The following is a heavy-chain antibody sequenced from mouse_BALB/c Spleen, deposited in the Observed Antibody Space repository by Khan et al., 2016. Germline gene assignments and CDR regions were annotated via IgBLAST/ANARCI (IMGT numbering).Heavy chain of an antibody. V-gene: IGHV3-1*02. D-gene: IGHD2-1*01. CDR1: GYSITSFYN. CDR2: LHFSGTT. Sequence: VQLKESGPDLVTPSQSLSLTCTVTGYSITSFYNWHWIRQFPGNKLEWMGSLHFSGTTNYNPSLKSRFSIIRDTSKYQLFLQLKSVTTEYTATCYCASNYAYCDGWGAGTTVTVSS. J-gene: IGHJ1*01. CDR3: ASNYAYCDG.